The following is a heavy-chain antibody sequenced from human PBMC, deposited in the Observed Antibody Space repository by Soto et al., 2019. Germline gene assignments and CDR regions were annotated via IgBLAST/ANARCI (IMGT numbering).Heavy chain of an antibody. CDR2: ISAYNGNT. Sequence: QVQLVQSGAEVKKPGASVKVSCKASGYTFTSYGISWVRQAPGQGLEWMGWISAYNGNTNYAQKLQGRVAMPTDTSTSTAYMELRSLRSDDTAVYYCAREGRNGDYGWWWFDPWGQGTLVTVSS. CDR1: GYTFTSYG. D-gene: IGHD4-17*01. J-gene: IGHJ5*02. CDR3: AREGRNGDYGWWWFDP. V-gene: IGHV1-18*01.